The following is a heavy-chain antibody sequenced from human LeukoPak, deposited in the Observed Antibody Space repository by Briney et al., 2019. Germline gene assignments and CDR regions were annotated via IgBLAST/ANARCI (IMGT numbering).Heavy chain of an antibody. CDR2: IYYSGNT. CDR1: GVSISSSNSY. V-gene: IGHV4-39*02. CDR3: VRDSTYSSGWPGEFDP. J-gene: IGHJ5*02. D-gene: IGHD6-19*01. Sequence: PSETLPLTCTVSGVSISSSNSYWGWIRQPPGKGLEWIGSIYYSGNTYYNASLKSQVSISIDTSKDQFSLKLTSVTAADTAVYYCVRDSTYSSGWPGEFDPWGQGTLVTVSS.